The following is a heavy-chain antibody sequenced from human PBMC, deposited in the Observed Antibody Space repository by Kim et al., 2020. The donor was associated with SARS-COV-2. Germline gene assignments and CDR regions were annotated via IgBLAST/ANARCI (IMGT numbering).Heavy chain of an antibody. Sequence: GGSLRLSCAASGFTFTYAMACVRQAPGKGLVWVSSLSGCGDSTYYADSAKGRFGISRDNSKNTLFLEMNSLGAEDAAVYYCATSKVGATRIFDYWGQGTLVTVSS. D-gene: IGHD1-26*01. J-gene: IGHJ4*02. CDR3: ATSKVGATRIFDY. CDR2: LSGCGDST. V-gene: IGHV3-23*01. CDR1: GFTFTYA.